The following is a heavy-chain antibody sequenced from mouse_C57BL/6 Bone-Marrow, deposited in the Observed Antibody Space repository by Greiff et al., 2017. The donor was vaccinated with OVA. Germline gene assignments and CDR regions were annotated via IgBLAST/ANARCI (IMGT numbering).Heavy chain of an antibody. CDR1: GYSFTGYY. CDR3: AKRSSYPYDFDY. Sequence: VQLKESGPELVKPGASVKISCKASGYSFTGYYMNWVKQSPEKSLEWIGEINPSTGGTTYNQKFKAKATLTVDKSSSTAYMELRSLTSEDSAVYFCAKRSSYPYDFDYWGQGTTLTVSS. CDR2: INPSTGGT. J-gene: IGHJ2*01. V-gene: IGHV1-42*01. D-gene: IGHD1-1*01.